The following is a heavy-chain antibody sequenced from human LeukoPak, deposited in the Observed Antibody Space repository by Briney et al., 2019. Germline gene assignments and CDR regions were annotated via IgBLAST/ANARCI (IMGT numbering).Heavy chain of an antibody. V-gene: IGHV3-15*01. J-gene: IGHJ3*02. CDR2: IKSKTDGGTT. D-gene: IGHD3-10*01. CDR1: GFTFSSYS. CDR3: TTAPMVLWFGERAFDI. Sequence: PGGSLRLSCAASGFTFSSYSMNWVRQAPGKGLEWVGRIKSKTDGGTTDYAAPVKGRFTISRDDSKNTLYLQMNSLKTEDTAVYYCTTAPMVLWFGERAFDIWGQGTMVTVSS.